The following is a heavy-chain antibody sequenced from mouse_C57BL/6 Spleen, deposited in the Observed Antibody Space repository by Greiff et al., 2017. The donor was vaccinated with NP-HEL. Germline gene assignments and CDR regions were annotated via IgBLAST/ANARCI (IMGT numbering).Heavy chain of an antibody. J-gene: IGHJ2*01. V-gene: IGHV1-9*01. Sequence: QVQLQQSGAELMKPGASVKLSCKATGYTFTGYWIEWVKQRPGHGLEWIGEILPGSGSTNYNEKFKDKATFTADTSSNTAYMQLSSLTTEDSAIYYCARGDFITTVVATEDYWGQGTTLTVSS. CDR3: ARGDFITTVVATEDY. D-gene: IGHD1-1*01. CDR2: ILPGSGST. CDR1: GYTFTGYW.